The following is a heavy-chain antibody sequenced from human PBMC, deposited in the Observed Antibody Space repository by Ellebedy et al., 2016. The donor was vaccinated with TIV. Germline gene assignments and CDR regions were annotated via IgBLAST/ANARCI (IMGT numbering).Heavy chain of an antibody. J-gene: IGHJ6*02. Sequence: GESLKISCAVSGFTFSRYAMHWVRQAPGKGLEWMAGILNDGNTKYYADSVKGRFTISRDNSKSTLYLQMNSLRADDTAVYYCARYRLLRGAKYAMDVWGQGTTVTVSS. CDR1: GFTFSRYA. CDR3: ARYRLLRGAKYAMDV. V-gene: IGHV3-30-3*01. CDR2: ILNDGNTK. D-gene: IGHD3-10*01.